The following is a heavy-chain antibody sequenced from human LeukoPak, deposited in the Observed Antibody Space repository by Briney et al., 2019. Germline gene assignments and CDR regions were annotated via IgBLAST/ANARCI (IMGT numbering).Heavy chain of an antibody. Sequence: GGSLRLSCAASGFTVSNIYMSWVRHAPGQEPECVSIIYSDDSTYDTDTVKGRVTISTDNTKNTMYLQMNTLRAGGTAVCYCTRDWNYGGNTDAFHSCGEGTMVTAS. J-gene: IGHJ3*02. D-gene: IGHD4-23*01. CDR1: GFTVSNIY. CDR2: IYSDDST. V-gene: IGHV3-53*01. CDR3: TRDWNYGGNTDAFHS.